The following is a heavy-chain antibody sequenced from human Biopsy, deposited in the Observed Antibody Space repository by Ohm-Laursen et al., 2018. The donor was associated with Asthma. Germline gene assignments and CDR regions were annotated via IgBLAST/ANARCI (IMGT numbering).Heavy chain of an antibody. V-gene: IGHV1-69*01. CDR1: GGTFNTYV. Sequence: SSVKVSCKSLGGTFNTYVIGWVRQAPGQGLEWMGGINSVFGTTTYPQKFQDRVTITADDSTSTVYMELSSLKSEDTAVYYCARKAGSCISRTCYSLDFWGQGTLVTVSS. D-gene: IGHD2-2*01. J-gene: IGHJ4*02. CDR3: ARKAGSCISRTCYSLDF. CDR2: INSVFGTT.